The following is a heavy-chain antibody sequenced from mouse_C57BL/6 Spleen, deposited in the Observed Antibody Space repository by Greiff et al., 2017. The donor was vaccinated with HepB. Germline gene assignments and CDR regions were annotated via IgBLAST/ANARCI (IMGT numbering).Heavy chain of an antibody. CDR1: GYTFTSYW. Sequence: QVQLQQPGAELVRPGSSVKLSCKASGYTFTSYWITWVKQRPGQGLEWIGDIYPGSGSTNYNEKFKSKATLTVDTSSSTAYMQLSSLTSEDSAVYHCARAKEKITTGFDYWGQGTTLTVSS. CDR3: ARAKEKITTGFDY. V-gene: IGHV1-55*01. D-gene: IGHD1-1*01. CDR2: IYPGSGST. J-gene: IGHJ2*01.